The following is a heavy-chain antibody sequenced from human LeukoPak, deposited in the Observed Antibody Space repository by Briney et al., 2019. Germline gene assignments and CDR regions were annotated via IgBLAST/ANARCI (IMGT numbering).Heavy chain of an antibody. V-gene: IGHV3-21*01. CDR2: ISSSSSYI. CDR1: GFTFSSYS. CDR3: ARSYGSYYFDY. Sequence: GGSLRLSCAASGFTFSSYSMNWVRQAPGKGLEWVPSISSSSSYIYYADSVKGRFTISRDNAKNSLYLQMNSLRAEDTAVYYCARSYGSYYFDYWGQGTLVTVSS. J-gene: IGHJ4*02. D-gene: IGHD1-26*01.